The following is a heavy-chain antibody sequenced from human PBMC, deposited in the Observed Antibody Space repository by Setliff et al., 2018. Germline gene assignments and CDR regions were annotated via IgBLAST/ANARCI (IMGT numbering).Heavy chain of an antibody. D-gene: IGHD1-1*01. CDR3: ARTTGYRLEGDFDY. Sequence: SLRLSCAASGFTFDDYAMHWVRQAPGKGLEWVSGISWNSGSIGYADSVKGRFTISRDNAKNSLYLQMTSLRAEDTAIYYCARTTGYRLEGDFDYWGQGTLVTVSS. V-gene: IGHV3-9*01. J-gene: IGHJ4*02. CDR2: ISWNSGSI. CDR1: GFTFDDYA.